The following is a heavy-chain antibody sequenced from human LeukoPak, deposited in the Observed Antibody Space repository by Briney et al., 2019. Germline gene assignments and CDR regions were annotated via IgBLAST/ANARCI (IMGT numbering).Heavy chain of an antibody. J-gene: IGHJ2*01. V-gene: IGHV6-1*01. CDR2: TYYRSKWYN. CDR1: GDSVSSNSAA. Sequence: SQTLSLTCAISGDSVSSNSAAWNWIKQSPSRGLEWLGRTYYRSKWYNDYAVSVKSRITINPDTSKNQFSLQLNSVTPEDTAVYYCARFREDCSGGSCYFWYFDLWGRGTLVTVSS. CDR3: ARFREDCSGGSCYFWYFDL. D-gene: IGHD2-15*01.